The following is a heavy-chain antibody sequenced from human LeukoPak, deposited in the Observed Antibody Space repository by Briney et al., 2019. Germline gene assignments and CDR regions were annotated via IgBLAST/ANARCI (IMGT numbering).Heavy chain of an antibody. Sequence: GGSLRLSCAASGFTFNTYGMHWVRQAPGKGLEWVAGISNDGSNYFHADSVKGRFTISRDNSKNTLYLEMNSLRADDTAVYYCAKAVAVALDYWGQGTLVTVSS. V-gene: IGHV3-30*18. J-gene: IGHJ4*02. CDR2: ISNDGSNY. CDR1: GFTFNTYG. CDR3: AKAVAVALDY. D-gene: IGHD6-19*01.